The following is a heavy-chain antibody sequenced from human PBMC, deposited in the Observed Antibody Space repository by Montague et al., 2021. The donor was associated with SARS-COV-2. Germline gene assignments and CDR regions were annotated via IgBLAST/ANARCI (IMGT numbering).Heavy chain of an antibody. Sequence: SETLSPTCAVYGGSFSGYYWTWIRQSPGKGLEWIAEINHSGTTNYNFNPSLRSRVTISVDTSKSQFSLKLTSVTVADTGVYYCARWDPQTLTLIGLRGKSASDYWGQGTLVTVSS. D-gene: IGHD4-23*01. CDR2: INHSGTT. V-gene: IGHV4-34*01. CDR1: GGSFSGYY. J-gene: IGHJ4*02. CDR3: ARWDPQTLTLIGLRGKSASDY.